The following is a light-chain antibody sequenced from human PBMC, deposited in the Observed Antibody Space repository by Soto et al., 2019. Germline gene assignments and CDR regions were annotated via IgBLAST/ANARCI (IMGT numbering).Light chain of an antibody. Sequence: DIQLTQSPSTLSASVGDRVTITCRASQSINGWLAWYQQKPGQAPNLLIYKASTLESGVPSRFSGSGSGTEFTLTVSSLQPDDFATYYCHQYRNFPRTFGQGTKVDIK. CDR2: KAS. CDR3: HQYRNFPRT. CDR1: QSINGW. J-gene: IGKJ1*01. V-gene: IGKV1-5*03.